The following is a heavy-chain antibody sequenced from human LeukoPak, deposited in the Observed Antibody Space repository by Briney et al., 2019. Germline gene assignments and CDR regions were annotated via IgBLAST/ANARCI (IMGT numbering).Heavy chain of an antibody. CDR2: IYPGDSDT. D-gene: IGHD5-18*01. Sequence: GESLKISCKGSGYSFTSYWIGWVRQMPGKGLEWMGIIYPGDSDTRYSPSFQGQVTISADKSTSTAYLQWSSLKVSDTAIYYCARPRGSSYGYCDYWGQGTLVTVSS. J-gene: IGHJ4*02. CDR3: ARPRGSSYGYCDY. V-gene: IGHV5-51*01. CDR1: GYSFTSYW.